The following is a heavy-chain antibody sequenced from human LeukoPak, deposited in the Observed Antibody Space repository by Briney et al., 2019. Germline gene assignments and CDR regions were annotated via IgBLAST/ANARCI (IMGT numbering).Heavy chain of an antibody. CDR3: ARHGKDIVVAYFDY. CDR2: IYHSGST. CDR1: GYSISSGYY. D-gene: IGHD2-2*01. V-gene: IGHV4-38-2*01. J-gene: IGHJ4*02. Sequence: SETLSLTCAVSGYSISSGYYWGWIRQPPGKGLEWIGSIYHSGSTYYNPSLKSRVTISVDTSKNQFSLKLSSVTAADTAVYCCARHGKDIVVAYFDYWGQGTLVTVSS.